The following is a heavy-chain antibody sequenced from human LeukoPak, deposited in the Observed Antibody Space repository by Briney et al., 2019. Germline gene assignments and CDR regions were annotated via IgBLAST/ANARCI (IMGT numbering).Heavy chain of an antibody. CDR1: GFTFSSYG. J-gene: IGHJ4*02. CDR2: ISYDGSNK. D-gene: IGHD1-26*01. CDR3: AKTKRYSGSYFDY. V-gene: IGHV3-30*18. Sequence: PGRSLRLSCAASGFTFSSYGMHWVRQAPGKGLEWVAVISYDGSNKYYADSVKGRFTISRDNSKNTLHLQMNSLRAEDTAVYYCAKTKRYSGSYFDYWGQGTLVTVSS.